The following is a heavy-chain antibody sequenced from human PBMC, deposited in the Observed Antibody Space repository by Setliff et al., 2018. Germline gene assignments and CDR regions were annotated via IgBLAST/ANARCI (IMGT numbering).Heavy chain of an antibody. CDR3: ARHRSGWYGYYYYGMGV. J-gene: IGHJ6*02. Sequence: PSETLSLTCTVSGGSISSSSYYWGWIRQPPGKGLEWIGSIYYSGSTYYNPSLKSRVTISVDTSKNQFSLKLSSVTAADTAVYYCARHRSGWYGYYYYGMGVWGQGTTVTVS. CDR1: GGSISSSSYY. CDR2: IYYSGST. D-gene: IGHD6-19*01. V-gene: IGHV4-39*01.